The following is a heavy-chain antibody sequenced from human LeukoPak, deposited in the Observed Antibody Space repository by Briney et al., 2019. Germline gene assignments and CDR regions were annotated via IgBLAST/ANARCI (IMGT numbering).Heavy chain of an antibody. D-gene: IGHD5-18*01. Sequence: ASVKVSCKASGYTFTSYAMHWVRQAPGQRLEWMGWINAGNGNTKYSQKFQGRVTITRDTSASTAYMELSSLRSGDTAVYYCARGLKDTAMVDYWGQGTLVTVSS. CDR1: GYTFTSYA. J-gene: IGHJ4*02. CDR3: ARGLKDTAMVDY. CDR2: INAGNGNT. V-gene: IGHV1-3*01.